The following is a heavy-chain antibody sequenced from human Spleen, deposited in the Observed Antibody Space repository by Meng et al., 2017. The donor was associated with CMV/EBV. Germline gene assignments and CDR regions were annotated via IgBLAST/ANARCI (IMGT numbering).Heavy chain of an antibody. D-gene: IGHD3-10*01. V-gene: IGHV4-39*01. CDR1: GGSIGSSGSY. Sequence: ESLKISCTVSGGSIGSSGSYGGWIRQPPGKGLEWIGSIYHTGSTYFNPSLKSRVTISVDTSKNEFSLKLGSVTAADTAVYYCARHYGSGSYYPPYYFDYWGQGTLVTVSS. J-gene: IGHJ4*02. CDR2: IYHTGST. CDR3: ARHYGSGSYYPPYYFDY.